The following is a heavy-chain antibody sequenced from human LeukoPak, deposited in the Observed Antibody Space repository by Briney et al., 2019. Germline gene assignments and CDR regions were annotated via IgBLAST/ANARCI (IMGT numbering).Heavy chain of an antibody. Sequence: GGSLRLSCAASGFTFDDYAMHWVRQAPGKGLEWVSGISWNSGSIGYADSVKGRFTISRDNAKNSLYLQMNSLRAEDTALYYCAKDAALNGYYYDGSGYYFDYWGQGTLVTVSS. J-gene: IGHJ4*02. V-gene: IGHV3-9*01. CDR1: GFTFDDYA. CDR2: ISWNSGSI. D-gene: IGHD3-22*01. CDR3: AKDAALNGYYYDGSGYYFDY.